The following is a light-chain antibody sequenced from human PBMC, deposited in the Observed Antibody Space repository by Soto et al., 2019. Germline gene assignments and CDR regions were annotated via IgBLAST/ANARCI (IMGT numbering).Light chain of an antibody. Sequence: QSALAQPASVSGSPGQSITISCTGTSSDVGGYIYVSWFQHHPGKAPKLMIYEVSNRPSGVSNRFSGSRSDNTASLTISGLQAEDEAIYYCCSYAGSSTWVFGGGTKLTVL. CDR1: SSDVGGYIY. J-gene: IGLJ3*02. CDR3: CSYAGSSTWV. CDR2: EVS. V-gene: IGLV2-14*01.